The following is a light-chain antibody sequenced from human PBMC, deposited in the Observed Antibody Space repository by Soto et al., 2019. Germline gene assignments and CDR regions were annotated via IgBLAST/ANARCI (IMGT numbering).Light chain of an antibody. CDR2: EVT. CDR1: STDVGTYNL. Sequence: QSALTQPASVSGSPGQSITISCTGTSTDVGTYNLVSWYQQHPGKAPKLVISEVTQRPSGVSSRFSGSKSGNTASLTISGLQAEDEANYYCCSYAGSNTLLFGGGTKVTVL. CDR3: CSYAGSNTLL. J-gene: IGLJ3*02. V-gene: IGLV2-23*02.